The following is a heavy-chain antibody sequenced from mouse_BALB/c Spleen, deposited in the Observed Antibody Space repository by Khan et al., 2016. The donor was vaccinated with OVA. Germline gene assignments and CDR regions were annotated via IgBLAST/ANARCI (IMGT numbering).Heavy chain of an antibody. Sequence: QIQLVQSGPELKKPGETVKISCKASGYTFTNYGMNWVKQAPGKGLKWMGWINTYTGEPTYAADFKGRFAFSLETSANTAYLQINNLKNEYTATDFCAGSAAYWFVDVWGAGTTGAVSS. J-gene: IGHJ1*01. CDR3: AGSAAYWFVDV. V-gene: IGHV9-3-1*01. CDR2: INTYTGEP. CDR1: GYTFTNYG.